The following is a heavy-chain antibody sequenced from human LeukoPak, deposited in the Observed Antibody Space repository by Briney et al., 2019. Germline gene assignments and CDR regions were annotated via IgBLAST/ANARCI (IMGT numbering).Heavy chain of an antibody. J-gene: IGHJ4*02. CDR3: AKEEIAVAGTFVNY. Sequence: AISGSGGSTYYADSVKGRFTISRDNSKNTLYLQMNSLRAEDTAVYYCAKEEIAVAGTFVNYWGQGTLVTVSS. V-gene: IGHV3-23*01. CDR2: ISGSGGST. D-gene: IGHD6-19*01.